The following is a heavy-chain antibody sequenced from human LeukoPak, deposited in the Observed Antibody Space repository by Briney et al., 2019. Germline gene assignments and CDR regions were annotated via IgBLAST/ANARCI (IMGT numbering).Heavy chain of an antibody. D-gene: IGHD5-12*01. J-gene: IGHJ5*02. CDR3: ARGGISGYDHQAGFDP. Sequence: ASVKVSCKVSGYTFTSYAMNWVRQAPGQGLEWMGWINTNTGNPTYAQGFTGRFVFSLDTSVSTAYLQISSLKAEDTAVYYCARGGISGYDHQAGFDPWGQGTLVTVSS. CDR2: INTNTGNP. V-gene: IGHV7-4-1*02. CDR1: GYTFTSYA.